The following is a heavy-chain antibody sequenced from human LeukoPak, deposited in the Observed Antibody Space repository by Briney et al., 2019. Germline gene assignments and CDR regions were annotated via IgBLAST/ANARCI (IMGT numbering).Heavy chain of an antibody. D-gene: IGHD3-22*01. CDR2: ISGGGVST. CDR1: GLPIADFA. V-gene: IGHV3-43*02. Sequence: GGSLRLSCVASGLPIADFAMHWVRQAPGKGLEWVSLISGGGVSTFYADSVKGRFSISRDNSKNSLSLEMNSLRTEDTAMYYCARESGKFGYWGQGTLVAVSS. CDR3: ARESGKFGY. J-gene: IGHJ4*02.